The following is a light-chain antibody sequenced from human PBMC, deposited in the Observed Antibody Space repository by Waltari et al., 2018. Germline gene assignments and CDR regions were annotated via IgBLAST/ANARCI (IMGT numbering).Light chain of an antibody. Sequence: DIQMTQSPSSLSASVGATVTITCRTSQGILNSLAWYQQKSGKAPKVLLSTASRLQRGVPSRFSGSGSGTLYTLTISGLQPEDFATYYCQQYFVFPYTFGQGTKLEI. J-gene: IGKJ2*01. V-gene: IGKV1-NL1*01. CDR2: TAS. CDR1: QGILNS. CDR3: QQYFVFPYT.